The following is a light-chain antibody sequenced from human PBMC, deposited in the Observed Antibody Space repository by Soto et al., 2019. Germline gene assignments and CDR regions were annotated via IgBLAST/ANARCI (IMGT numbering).Light chain of an antibody. CDR2: GAS. J-gene: IGKJ5*01. Sequence: EIVLTQSPGTLSLSPGERATLSCRASQSVSSSYLAWYQQKPGQAPRLLIYGASRRATGITDRFSGSGSGTDFTLTISRLEPEDFAVYYCQQYGSSPQTFVQGTRLEIK. CDR3: QQYGSSPQT. V-gene: IGKV3-20*01. CDR1: QSVSSSY.